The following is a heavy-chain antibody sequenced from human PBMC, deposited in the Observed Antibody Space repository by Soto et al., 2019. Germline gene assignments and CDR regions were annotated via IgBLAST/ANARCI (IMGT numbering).Heavy chain of an antibody. CDR3: ARAFSYDYGDSYGMDV. CDR1: GGTFSSYA. Sequence: GASVKVSCKASGGTFSSYAISWVRQAPGQGLEWMGGIIPIFGTANYAQKFQGRVPITADESTSTAYMELSSLRSEDTAVYYCARAFSYDYGDSYGMDVWGQVTTVTVSS. V-gene: IGHV1-69*13. J-gene: IGHJ6*02. D-gene: IGHD4-17*01. CDR2: IIPIFGTA.